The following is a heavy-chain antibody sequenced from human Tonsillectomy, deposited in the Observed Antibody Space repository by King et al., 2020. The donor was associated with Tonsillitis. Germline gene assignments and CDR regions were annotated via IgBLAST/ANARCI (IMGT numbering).Heavy chain of an antibody. CDR3: ARDLYSSGRYHFDH. CDR1: GGSVSSGSYY. J-gene: IGHJ4*02. Sequence: QLQESGPGLVRPSETLSLTCTVSGGSVSSGSYYWSWIRQPPGKGLEWIGYIYYSGSTNYNPSLKSRVTISIDTSKNQFSLKLSSVTAADTAVYYCARDLYSSGRYHFDHWGQGTLVTVSS. D-gene: IGHD6-19*01. CDR2: IYYSGST. V-gene: IGHV4-61*01.